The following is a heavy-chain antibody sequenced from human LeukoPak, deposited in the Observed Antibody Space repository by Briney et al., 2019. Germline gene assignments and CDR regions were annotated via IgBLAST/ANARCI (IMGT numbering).Heavy chain of an antibody. J-gene: IGHJ4*02. CDR2: ISSSSSYI. CDR3: ARALRGGATAH. D-gene: IGHD1-26*01. V-gene: IGHV3-21*01. CDR1: GFTFISYW. Sequence: GGSLRLSCAASGFTFISYWMGWVRQAPGKGLEWVSSISSSSSYIYYADSVKGRFTISRDNAKNSLYLQMNSLRAEDTAVYYCARALRGGATAHWGQGTLVTVSS.